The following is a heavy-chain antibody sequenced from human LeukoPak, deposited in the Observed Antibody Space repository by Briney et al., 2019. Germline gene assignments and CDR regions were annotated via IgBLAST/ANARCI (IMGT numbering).Heavy chain of an antibody. CDR2: ISSSSSTK. J-gene: IGHJ4*02. CDR1: GFAFSSSA. D-gene: IGHD2-8*01. V-gene: IGHV3-48*01. Sequence: GGSLRLSCAASGFAFSSSAMNWVRQAPGKGLEWVSYISSSSSTKNYADSVKGRFTISRDNAKNSLYLQMNSLRAEDTAVYYCARQGGEMVFDYWGQGTLLTVSS. CDR3: ARQGGEMVFDY.